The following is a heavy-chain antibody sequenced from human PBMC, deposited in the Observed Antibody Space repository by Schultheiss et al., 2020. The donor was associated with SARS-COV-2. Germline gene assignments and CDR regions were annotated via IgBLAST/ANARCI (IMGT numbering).Heavy chain of an antibody. CDR3: ARGGRGIVVDNFDY. Sequence: SETLSLTCTVSGYSISSGYYWGWIRQPPGKGLEWIGSIYHSGSTYYNPSLKSRVTISVDTSKNQFSLKLSFVTAADTAVYYCARGGRGIVVDNFDYWGQGTLVTVSS. D-gene: IGHD3-22*01. J-gene: IGHJ4*02. CDR1: GYSISSGYY. V-gene: IGHV4-38-2*02. CDR2: IYHSGST.